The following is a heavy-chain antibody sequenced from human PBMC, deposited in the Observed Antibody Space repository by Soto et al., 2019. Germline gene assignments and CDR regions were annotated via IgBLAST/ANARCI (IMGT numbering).Heavy chain of an antibody. D-gene: IGHD6-13*01. CDR3: AREKIAAAGQSHYYYGMDV. CDR1: GFTFSSYA. Sequence: ESGGGVVQPGRSLRLSCAASGFTFSSYAMHWVRQAPGKGLEWVAVISYDGSNKYYADSVKGRFTISRDNSKNTLYLQMNSLRAEDTAVYYCAREKIAAAGQSHYYYGMDVWGQGTTVTVSS. CDR2: ISYDGSNK. J-gene: IGHJ6*02. V-gene: IGHV3-30-3*01.